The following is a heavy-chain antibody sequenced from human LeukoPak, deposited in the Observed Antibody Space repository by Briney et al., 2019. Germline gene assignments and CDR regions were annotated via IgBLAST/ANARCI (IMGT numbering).Heavy chain of an antibody. Sequence: GGSLRLSCAVSGFTFSSYAMSWVRQAPGKGLEWVSAISGSGGSTHYADSVKGRFTISRDNSKNTLYLQMNSLRAEDTAVYYCAEGQLGLFDYWGQGTLVTVSS. CDR2: ISGSGGST. CDR1: GFTFSSYA. D-gene: IGHD6-13*01. J-gene: IGHJ4*02. CDR3: AEGQLGLFDY. V-gene: IGHV3-23*01.